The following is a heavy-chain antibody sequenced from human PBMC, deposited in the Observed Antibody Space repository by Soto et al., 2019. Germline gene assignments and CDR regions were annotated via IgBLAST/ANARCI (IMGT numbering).Heavy chain of an antibody. CDR1: GFTFSSFA. CDR2: IGGSGGST. D-gene: IGHD3-10*01. J-gene: IGHJ3*02. CDR3: AKDRYGTMVRGVITAFDI. Sequence: GGSLRLSCAASGFTFSSFAMSWVRQAPGKGLEWVSAIGGSGGSTYYADSVKGRFTISRDNSKNTLYLQMNSLRAEDTAVYYCAKDRYGTMVRGVITAFDIWGQGTMVTVSS. V-gene: IGHV3-23*01.